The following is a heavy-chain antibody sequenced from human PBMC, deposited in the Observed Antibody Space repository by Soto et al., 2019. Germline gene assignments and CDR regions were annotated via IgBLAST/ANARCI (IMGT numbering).Heavy chain of an antibody. CDR3: ARRWGSAADY. CDR1: GGSISSYY. D-gene: IGHD2-15*01. V-gene: IGHV4-59*08. Sequence: QVQLQESGPGLVKPSETLSLTCTVSGGSISSYYWSWIRQPPGKGLEWIGYIYYSGSTNYNPSLRSRVTISVDTSKNQCSLKLSSVPAADTAVYYCARRWGSAADYWGQGTLVTVSS. J-gene: IGHJ4*02. CDR2: IYYSGST.